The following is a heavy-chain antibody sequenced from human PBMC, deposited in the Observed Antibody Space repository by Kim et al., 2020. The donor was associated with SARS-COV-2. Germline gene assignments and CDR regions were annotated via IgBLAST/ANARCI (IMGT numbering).Heavy chain of an antibody. Sequence: GGSLRLSCAASGFTFSSYGMHWVRQAPGKGLEWVAVISYDGSNKYYADSVKGRFTISRDNSKNTLYLQMNSLRAEDTAVYYCARVEQWLAPGDYWGQGTLVTVSS. J-gene: IGHJ4*02. D-gene: IGHD6-19*01. CDR2: ISYDGSNK. CDR3: ARVEQWLAPGDY. V-gene: IGHV3-33*05. CDR1: GFTFSSYG.